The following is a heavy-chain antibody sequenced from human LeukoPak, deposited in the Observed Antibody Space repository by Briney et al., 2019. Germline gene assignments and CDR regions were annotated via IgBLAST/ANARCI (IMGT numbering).Heavy chain of an antibody. J-gene: IGHJ6*02. V-gene: IGHV1-2*02. D-gene: IGHD1-26*01. CDR1: GYTFSDYY. CDR2: INPDSGGS. CDR3: ARVGHLWHVCMDV. Sequence: ASVKVSCKASGYTFSDYYMHWVRQAPGQGLEWLGWINPDSGGSNYAQRFEDRVTMTSDTSISTVYMELSRLRIDDTATYYCARVGHLWHVCMDVWGQGTTVTVSS.